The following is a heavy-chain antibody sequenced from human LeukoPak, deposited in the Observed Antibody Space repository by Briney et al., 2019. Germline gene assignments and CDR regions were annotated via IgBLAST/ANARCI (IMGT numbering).Heavy chain of an antibody. CDR3: ARDNWHAFDY. Sequence: KTSETLSLTCAVSGGSISSGGYSWSWIRQPPGNGLEWIGYIYHSGSTYYNPSLKSRVTISVDRSKNQFSLKLSSVTAADTAVYYCARDNWHAFDYWGQGTLVTVSS. J-gene: IGHJ4*02. CDR2: IYHSGST. CDR1: GGSISSGGYS. V-gene: IGHV4-30-2*01. D-gene: IGHD1-20*01.